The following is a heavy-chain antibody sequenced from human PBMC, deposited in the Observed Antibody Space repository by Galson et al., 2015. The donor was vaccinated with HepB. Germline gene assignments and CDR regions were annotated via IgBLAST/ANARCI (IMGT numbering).Heavy chain of an antibody. D-gene: IGHD1-20*01. CDR3: ARVRITGTLGDYYYYYGMDV. Sequence: SVKVSCKASGGTFSSYAISWVRQAPGQGLEWMGGIIPIFGTANYAQKFQGRVTITADESTSTAYMELSSLRSEDTAVYYCARVRITGTLGDYYYYYGMDVWGQGTTVTVSS. CDR1: GGTFSSYA. J-gene: IGHJ6*02. V-gene: IGHV1-69*13. CDR2: IIPIFGTA.